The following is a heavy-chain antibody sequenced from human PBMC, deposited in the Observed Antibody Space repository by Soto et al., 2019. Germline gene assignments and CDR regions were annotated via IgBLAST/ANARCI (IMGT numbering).Heavy chain of an antibody. D-gene: IGHD3-9*01. Sequence: QVQLVQSGAEVRRTGSSVKVSCKASGGSFSYYAFSWVRQGPGQGLEWMGGIIPLFGTTKYAQTFQGRVTITADESTKIVYMELSSLRSEDTAVYYCARSGEAYYDVLTGYYKGRWFDPGGKGTLVTVSS. J-gene: IGHJ5*02. V-gene: IGHV1-69*01. CDR3: ARSGEAYYDVLTGYYKGRWFDP. CDR2: IIPLFGTT. CDR1: GGSFSYYA.